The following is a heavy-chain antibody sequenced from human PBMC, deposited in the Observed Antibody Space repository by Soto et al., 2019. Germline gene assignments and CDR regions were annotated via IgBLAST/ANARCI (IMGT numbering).Heavy chain of an antibody. J-gene: IGHJ3*02. Sequence: GGSLRLSCAASGFTVSSNYMSWVRQAPGKGLEWVSVIYSGGSTYYADSVKGRFTISRHNSKNTLYLQMNSLRAEDTAVYYCARSVPYYYDSSGYPDAFDIWGQGTMVTVSS. CDR3: ARSVPYYYDSSGYPDAFDI. CDR2: IYSGGST. D-gene: IGHD3-22*01. CDR1: GFTVSSNY. V-gene: IGHV3-53*04.